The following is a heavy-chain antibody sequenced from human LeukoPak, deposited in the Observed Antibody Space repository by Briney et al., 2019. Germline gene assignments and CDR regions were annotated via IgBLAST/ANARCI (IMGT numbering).Heavy chain of an antibody. V-gene: IGHV3-23*01. Sequence: GGSLRLSCAASGFTFSSYAMSWVRQAPGKGLEWVSAISGSGGSTYYADSVKGRFTISRDNSKNTLYLQMNSLRAEDTPVYYCAKDLCSSTSCPGYYYYGMDVWGQGTTVTVSS. J-gene: IGHJ6*02. CDR2: ISGSGGST. D-gene: IGHD2-2*01. CDR1: GFTFSSYA. CDR3: AKDLCSSTSCPGYYYYGMDV.